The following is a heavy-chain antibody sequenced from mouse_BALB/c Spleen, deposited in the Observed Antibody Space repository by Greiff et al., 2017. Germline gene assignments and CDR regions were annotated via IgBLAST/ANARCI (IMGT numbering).Heavy chain of an antibody. V-gene: IGHV3-6*02. CDR1: GYSITSGYY. CDR3: ASDYRYDGFAY. Sequence: DVQLQESGPGLVKPSQSLSLTCSVTGYSITSGYYWNWIRQFPGNKLEWMGYISYDGSNNYNPSLKNRISITRDTSKNQFFLKLNSVTTEDTATYYCASDYRYDGFAYWGQGTLVTVSA. D-gene: IGHD2-14*01. J-gene: IGHJ3*01. CDR2: ISYDGSN.